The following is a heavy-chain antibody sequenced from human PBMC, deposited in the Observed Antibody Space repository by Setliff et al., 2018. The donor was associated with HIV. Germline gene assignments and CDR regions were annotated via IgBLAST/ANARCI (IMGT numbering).Heavy chain of an antibody. CDR3: ARTAGSYRHYYYYGMDV. D-gene: IGHD3-10*01. Sequence: PSETLSLTCTVSGGSISSGDYYWTWIRQPPGKGLEWIGYIYNSGSTYYEPSLRGRVTISVDTSKNQFSLKLSSVTAADTAVYYCARTAGSYRHYYYYGMDVWGQGTTVTVSS. J-gene: IGHJ6*02. V-gene: IGHV4-30-4*08. CDR1: GGSISSGDYY. CDR2: IYNSGST.